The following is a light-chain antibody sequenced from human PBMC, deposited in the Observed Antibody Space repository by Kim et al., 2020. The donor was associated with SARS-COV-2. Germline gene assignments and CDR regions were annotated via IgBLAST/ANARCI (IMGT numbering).Light chain of an antibody. CDR2: SAS. J-gene: IGKJ2*01. CDR3: QQYGTSPPYP. Sequence: PGERSTLSCRASQTVCSTCLAWYQQKPGQAPRLLIYSASTRATGIPDRFSGGGSGTDFTLTISRLEPEDFAVYYCQQYGTSPPYPFGQGTKVDIK. CDR1: QTVCSTC. V-gene: IGKV3-20*01.